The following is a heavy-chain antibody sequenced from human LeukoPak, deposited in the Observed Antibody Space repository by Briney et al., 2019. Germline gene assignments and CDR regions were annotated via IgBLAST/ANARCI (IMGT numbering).Heavy chain of an antibody. Sequence: PETLSLTCTVSGGSISSYYCSWIRQPPRKGLEWIGYIYYSWSTNHNPSLKRRVTISVDTSKHQFSLNLSSVTAADTAVYYCARGHLDSYGYSWFDPWGQGTLVTVSS. J-gene: IGHJ5*02. CDR1: GGSISSYY. CDR2: IYYSWST. D-gene: IGHD5-18*01. V-gene: IGHV4-59*08. CDR3: ARGHLDSYGYSWFDP.